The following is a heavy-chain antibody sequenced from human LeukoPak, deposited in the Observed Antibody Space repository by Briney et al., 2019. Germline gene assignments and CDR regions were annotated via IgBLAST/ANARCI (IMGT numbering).Heavy chain of an antibody. CDR3: ARVHYDILTGYHDIFDY. D-gene: IGHD3-9*01. Sequence: PGGSLRLSCAASGFTVSSNYMSWVRQAPGKGLEWVSVIYSGGSTYYADSVKGRFTISRDNSKNTLYLQMNSLRAEDTAVYYCARVHYDILTGYHDIFDYWGQGTLVTVSS. V-gene: IGHV3-53*01. CDR1: GFTVSSNY. J-gene: IGHJ4*02. CDR2: IYSGGST.